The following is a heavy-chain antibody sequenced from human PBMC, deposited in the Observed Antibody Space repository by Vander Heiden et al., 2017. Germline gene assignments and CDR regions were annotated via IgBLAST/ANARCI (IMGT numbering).Heavy chain of an antibody. V-gene: IGHV3-73*02. J-gene: IGHJ4*01. CDR1: GLSFSASV. CDR3: TTLPTYGGGECFSDY. CDR2: IRSKANNYAT. D-gene: IGHD2-21*01. Sequence: EVQLGESGGGLVQPGGSLKLPCAASGLSFSASVIPWVRQASGKGLEWVGQIRSKANNYATAYAAAVRCRFSISRDDAKNTAYIQMDRMKTEETAAYYCTTLPTYGGGECFSDYWGHGSLVTVCS.